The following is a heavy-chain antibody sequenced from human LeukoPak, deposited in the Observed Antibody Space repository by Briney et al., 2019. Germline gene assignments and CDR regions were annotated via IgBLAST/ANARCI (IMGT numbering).Heavy chain of an antibody. Sequence: QAGGSLRLSCAGSGFTFSSYAMAWVRQTPEKGLEWVAIISSSDGGTYYIDSVKGRFTISRDNSKNMLNLQMNSLRAEDTAVYYCARDYYDSSGYYNNWFDPWGQGTLVTVSS. CDR1: GFTFSSYA. V-gene: IGHV3-23*01. D-gene: IGHD3-22*01. CDR2: ISSSDGGT. J-gene: IGHJ5*02. CDR3: ARDYYDSSGYYNNWFDP.